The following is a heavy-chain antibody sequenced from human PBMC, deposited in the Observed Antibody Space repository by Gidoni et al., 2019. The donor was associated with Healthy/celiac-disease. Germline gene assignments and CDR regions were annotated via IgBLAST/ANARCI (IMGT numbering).Heavy chain of an antibody. Sequence: QVQLVESGGGVVQPGRSLRLSCAASGFTFSSYAMHWVRQAPGKGLEGVAVISYDGSNKYYADSVKGRFTISRDNSKNTLYLQMNSLRAEDTAVYYCARGHRITMIVVVTHWGQGTLVTVSS. CDR1: GFTFSSYA. CDR2: ISYDGSNK. CDR3: ARGHRITMIVVVTH. D-gene: IGHD3-22*01. V-gene: IGHV3-30-3*01. J-gene: IGHJ4*02.